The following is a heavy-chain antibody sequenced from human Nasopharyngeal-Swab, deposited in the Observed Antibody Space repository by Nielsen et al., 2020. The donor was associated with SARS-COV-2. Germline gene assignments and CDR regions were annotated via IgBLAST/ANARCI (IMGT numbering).Heavy chain of an antibody. CDR3: ARSYDFWSGEPYYGMDV. Sequence: GESLKISCAASGFTFSSYAMHWVRQAPGKGLEYVSAISSNGGSTYYANSVKGRFTISRDNSKNTLYLQMGSLRAEDMAVYYCARSYDFWSGEPYYGMDVWGRGTTVTVSS. V-gene: IGHV3-64*01. J-gene: IGHJ6*02. D-gene: IGHD3-3*01. CDR2: ISSNGGST. CDR1: GFTFSSYA.